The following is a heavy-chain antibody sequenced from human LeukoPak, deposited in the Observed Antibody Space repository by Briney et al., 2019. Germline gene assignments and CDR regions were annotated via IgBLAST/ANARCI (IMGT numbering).Heavy chain of an antibody. D-gene: IGHD2-21*02. J-gene: IGHJ6*02. CDR1: GGTFSSYA. CDR3: ARDNCGGDCYNYYYYYGMDV. CDR2: IIPISGTA. Sequence: ASVKVSCKASGGTFSSYAISWVRQAPGQGLEWMGGIIPISGTANYAQKFQGRVTITADESTSTAYMELSSLRSEDTAVYYCARDNCGGDCYNYYYYYGMDVWGQGTTVTVSS. V-gene: IGHV1-69*13.